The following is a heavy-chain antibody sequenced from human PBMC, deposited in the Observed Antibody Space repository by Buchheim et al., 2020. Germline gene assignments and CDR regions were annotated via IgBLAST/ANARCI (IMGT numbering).Heavy chain of an antibody. CDR3: ARVSRAGATFFYYGMDV. D-gene: IGHD2/OR15-2a*01. CDR2: ISFDGNNK. CDR1: GFSFSRYA. J-gene: IGHJ6*02. Sequence: QVQLVESGGGVVQPGRSLRLSCAASGFSFSRYAMYWVRQAPGQGLEWVAAISFDGNNKYYDDSLKGRFTISRDQSKTTLFLQMNSLTGDDTATYYCARVSRAGATFFYYGMDVWGQGTT. V-gene: IGHV3-30-3*01.